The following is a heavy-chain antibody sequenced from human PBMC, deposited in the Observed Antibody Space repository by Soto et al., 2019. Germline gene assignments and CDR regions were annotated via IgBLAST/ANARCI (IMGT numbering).Heavy chain of an antibody. CDR2: ISYEGSNT. D-gene: IGHD1-1*01. CDR1: GFTFDTYG. V-gene: IGHV3-30-3*01. CDR3: ARVTPGNNLYYFSGLDV. J-gene: IGHJ6*02. Sequence: QVHLVESGGGVAQPGRSLRLSCVASGFTFDTYGIHWVRQAPGKGLQWVALISYEGSNTYYADSVRGRFIISRDNSKNTLYLQINALRPEDTGVYYCARVTPGNNLYYFSGLDVWGQGTAVTVSS.